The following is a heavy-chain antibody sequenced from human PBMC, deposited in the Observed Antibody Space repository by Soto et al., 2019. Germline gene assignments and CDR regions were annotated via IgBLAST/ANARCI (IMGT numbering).Heavy chain of an antibody. CDR1: GGSISSGGYY. Sequence: QVQLQESGPGLVKPSQTLSLTRTVSGGSISSGGYYWSWIRQHPGKGLEWIGYIYYSGSTYYNPSLKSRVTISVDTSKNQFSLKLSSVTAADTAVYYCARDRIAAAGTLDYWGQGTLVTVSS. V-gene: IGHV4-31*03. CDR2: IYYSGST. CDR3: ARDRIAAAGTLDY. J-gene: IGHJ4*02. D-gene: IGHD6-13*01.